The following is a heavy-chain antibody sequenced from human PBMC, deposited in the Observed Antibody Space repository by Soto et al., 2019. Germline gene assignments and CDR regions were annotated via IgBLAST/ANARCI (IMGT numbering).Heavy chain of an antibody. J-gene: IGHJ4*01. CDR2: IIPIFGKT. Sequence: QVQLVQSGAEVRKPGSSVKVSCRASGDTFKNYAIGWVRQAPGQGLEWMGGIIPIFGKTDYAQTFHGRVTINGDESTYTAHMELRGLRSDDTALYYCATSGYNYGPFDYWGRGLLVTVSS. CDR3: ATSGYNYGPFDY. D-gene: IGHD2-15*01. CDR1: GDTFKNYA. V-gene: IGHV1-69*01.